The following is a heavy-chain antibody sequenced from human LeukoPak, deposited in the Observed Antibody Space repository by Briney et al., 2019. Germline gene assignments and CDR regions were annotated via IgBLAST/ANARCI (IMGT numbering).Heavy chain of an antibody. V-gene: IGHV3-48*03. CDR1: GFSISSYE. D-gene: IGHD1-7*01. J-gene: IGHJ6*03. CDR2: ISSSGSTI. Sequence: QPGGSLRLSCAASGFSISSYEMNWVRQAPGKGLEWVSHISSSGSTISYADSVKGRFTISRDNAKNSLYLQMNSLRAEDTAVYYCARVELAPYYYYMDVWGKGTTVTVSS. CDR3: ARVELAPYYYYMDV.